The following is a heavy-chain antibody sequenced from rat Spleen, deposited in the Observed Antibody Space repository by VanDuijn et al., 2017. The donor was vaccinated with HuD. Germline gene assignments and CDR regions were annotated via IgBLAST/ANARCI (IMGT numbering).Heavy chain of an antibody. D-gene: IGHD1-10*01. CDR3: ARSSYNNYYFHY. Sequence: EVQLQESGPGLVKPSQSLSLTCSVTGYSITRSYRWNWIRRFPGNKLEWMGYINNAGSTTYNPSLKSRISITRDTSRNQFFLQVNSVIIDDTATYYCARSSYNNYYFHYWGQGVMVTVSS. CDR2: INNAGST. CDR1: GYSITRSYR. J-gene: IGHJ2*01. V-gene: IGHV3-3*01.